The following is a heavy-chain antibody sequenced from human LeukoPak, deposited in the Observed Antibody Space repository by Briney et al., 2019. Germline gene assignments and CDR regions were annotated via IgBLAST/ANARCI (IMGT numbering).Heavy chain of an antibody. CDR3: VRDQRGGSSGCYDS. Sequence: PGGSLRLSCAASGFPFSNYNMNWVRQAPGKGLEWVSYISSSSSSIYYADSVKGRFTISRDNSKNTLYLQMSSLRAEDTAVYYCVRDQRGGSSGCYDSWGQGTLVTVSS. D-gene: IGHD3-22*01. CDR1: GFPFSNYN. J-gene: IGHJ4*02. V-gene: IGHV3-48*01. CDR2: ISSSSSSI.